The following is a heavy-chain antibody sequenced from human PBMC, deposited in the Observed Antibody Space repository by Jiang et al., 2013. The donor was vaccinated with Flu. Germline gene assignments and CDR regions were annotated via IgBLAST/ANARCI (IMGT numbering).Heavy chain of an antibody. CDR3: AKDVTGGDPVDY. CDR1: GFTFSSYA. D-gene: IGHD2-21*02. J-gene: IGHJ4*02. CDR2: ISGSGGST. Sequence: VQLLESGGGLVQPGGSLRLSCAASGFTFSSYAMSWVRQAPGKGLEWVSVISGSGGSTFYADSVKGRFTISRDNSKNTLFLQMNSLRAEDTAVYYCAKDVTGGDPVDYWGQRTLVTVSS. V-gene: IGHV3-23*01.